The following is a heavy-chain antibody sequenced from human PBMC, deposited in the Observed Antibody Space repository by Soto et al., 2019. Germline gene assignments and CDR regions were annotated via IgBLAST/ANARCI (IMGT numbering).Heavy chain of an antibody. J-gene: IGHJ5*02. D-gene: IGHD6-25*01. V-gene: IGHV1-69*06. Sequence: SVKISCKTSGGIFSSYAFNWVRQAPGNGLEWMGRIVPMFGTTNYTQKLRGRLTITADRSSRAAYLELSGLRSDDTAMYYCATQRTELSPLDPGRQGNLVTV. CDR2: IVPMFGTT. CDR1: GGIFSSYA. CDR3: ATQRTELSPLDP.